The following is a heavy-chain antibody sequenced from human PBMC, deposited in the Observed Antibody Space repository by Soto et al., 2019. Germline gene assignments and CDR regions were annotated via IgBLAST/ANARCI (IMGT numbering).Heavy chain of an antibody. V-gene: IGHV1-18*01. CDR2: FSNYNGNT. CDR3: ARDRGSSLDY. Sequence: QVQLVQSGTEVKKPGASVKVSCKASGYSFTNYGVSWVRQVPGQGLEWMGWFSNYNGNTNYAQKLQGRVTMTTDTSTTTAYMELRNLRSDDTAVYYCARDRGSSLDYWGQGTLVTFSS. D-gene: IGHD6-13*01. CDR1: GYSFTNYG. J-gene: IGHJ4*02.